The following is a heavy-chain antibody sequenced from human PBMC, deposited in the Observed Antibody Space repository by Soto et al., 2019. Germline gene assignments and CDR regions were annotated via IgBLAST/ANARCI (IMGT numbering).Heavy chain of an antibody. D-gene: IGHD3-10*01. CDR3: ARDPGYYGSGSYSIYYMDV. J-gene: IGHJ6*03. CDR1: GGSISSGGYY. CDR2: IYYSGST. Sequence: QVQLQESGPGLVKPSQTLSLTCTVSGGSISSGGYYWSWIRQHPGKGLEWIGYIYYSGSTYYNPSLKSRVILSVDTSKHQFSRKLRSVTAADTAVYYCARDPGYYGSGSYSIYYMDVWGKGTTVTVSS. V-gene: IGHV4-31*03.